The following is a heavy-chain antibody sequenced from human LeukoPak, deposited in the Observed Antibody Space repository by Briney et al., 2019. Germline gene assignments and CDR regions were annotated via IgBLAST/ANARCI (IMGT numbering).Heavy chain of an antibody. D-gene: IGHD4-23*01. CDR1: GFTFGDYS. CDR2: ITSAGGYT. Sequence: GGSLRLSCGASGFTFGDYSMNWVRQAPGKGLAWVASITSAGGYTYYADSVKGRFTISRDNAQNSLFLQMNSLRAEDTAVYFCATSGGFVLPNAITGNWYMDVWGRGTSVTVSS. CDR3: ATSGGFVLPNAITGNWYMDV. V-gene: IGHV3-21*01. J-gene: IGHJ6*03.